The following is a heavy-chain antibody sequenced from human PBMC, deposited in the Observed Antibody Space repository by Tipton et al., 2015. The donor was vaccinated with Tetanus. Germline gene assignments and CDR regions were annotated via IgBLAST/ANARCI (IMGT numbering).Heavy chain of an antibody. Sequence: SLRLSCEVSGFIYSSYTMNWVRQAPGKGLEWVASVSSTSSYIYYADSLKGRFTISRDNAKNSLYLQMNNLRAEDTAVYFCVRGGMMYADYWGQGTLVTVSS. CDR3: VRGGMMYADY. CDR1: GFIYSSYT. J-gene: IGHJ4*02. V-gene: IGHV3-21*06. D-gene: IGHD2-8*01. CDR2: VSSTSSYI.